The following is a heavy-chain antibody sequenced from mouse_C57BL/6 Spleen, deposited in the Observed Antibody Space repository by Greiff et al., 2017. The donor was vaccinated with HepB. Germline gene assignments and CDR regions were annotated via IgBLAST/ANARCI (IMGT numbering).Heavy chain of an antibody. D-gene: IGHD4-1*01. V-gene: IGHV1-80*01. CDR2: IYPGDGDT. J-gene: IGHJ2*01. Sequence: QVHVKQSGAELVKPGASVKISCKASGYAFSSYWMNWVKQRPGKGLEWIGQIYPGDGDTNYNGKFKGKATLTADKSSSTAYMQLSSLTSEDSAVYFCARATNWASFDYWGQGTTLTVSS. CDR1: GYAFSSYW. CDR3: ARATNWASFDY.